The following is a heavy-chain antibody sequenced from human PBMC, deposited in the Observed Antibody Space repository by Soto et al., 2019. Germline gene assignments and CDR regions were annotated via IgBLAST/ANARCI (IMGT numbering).Heavy chain of an antibody. CDR1: GFTFDDYA. V-gene: IGHV3-9*01. CDR2: ISWNSGSI. CDR3: AKAAPVYYYDRYGMDV. Sequence: GGSLRLSCAASGFTFDDYAMHWVRQAPGKGLEWVSGISWNSGSIGYADSVKGRFTISRDNAKNSLYLQTNSLRAEDTALYYCAKAAPVYYYDRYGMDVWGQGTTVTVSS. J-gene: IGHJ6*02. D-gene: IGHD3-22*01.